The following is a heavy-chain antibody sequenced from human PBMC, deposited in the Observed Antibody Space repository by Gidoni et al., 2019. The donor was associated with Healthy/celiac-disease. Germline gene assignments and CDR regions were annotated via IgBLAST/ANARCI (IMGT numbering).Heavy chain of an antibody. V-gene: IGHV3-48*02. D-gene: IGHD5-12*01. Sequence: EVQLVESGGGLVQPGGSLRLSCAASGFTFSSYSMNWVRQAPGKGLEWVSYISSSSSTIYYADSVKGRFTISRDNAKNSLYLQMNSLRDEDTAVYYCARDPSRDGYGYFDYWGQGTLVTVSS. CDR2: ISSSSSTI. J-gene: IGHJ4*02. CDR1: GFTFSSYS. CDR3: ARDPSRDGYGYFDY.